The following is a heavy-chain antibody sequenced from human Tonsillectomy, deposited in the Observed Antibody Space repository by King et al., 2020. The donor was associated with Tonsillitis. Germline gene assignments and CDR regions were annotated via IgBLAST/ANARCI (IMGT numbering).Heavy chain of an antibody. J-gene: IGHJ4*02. Sequence: VQLVESGGGVVQPGRSLRLSCAASGFIFSSYDMYWVRQAQGKGLEWVAVITYDGSNKYYADSVKGRFTISRDNSKNTLYLQMNSLRAEDTAVYYCARDRDDYIFDYWGQGTLVTVSS. CDR3: ARDRDDYIFDY. V-gene: IGHV3-33*05. CDR2: ITYDGSNK. D-gene: IGHD4/OR15-4a*01. CDR1: GFIFSSYD.